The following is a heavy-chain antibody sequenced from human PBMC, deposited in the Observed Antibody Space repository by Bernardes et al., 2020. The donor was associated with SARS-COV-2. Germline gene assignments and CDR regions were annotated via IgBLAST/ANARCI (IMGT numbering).Heavy chain of an antibody. CDR2: IYPADSDT. J-gene: IGHJ6*02. CDR3: ALPPTNYDRYGMDV. D-gene: IGHD3-22*01. CDR1: GYSLSPWW. Sequence: GAFLKNSSNGSGYSLSPWWIGWVRPSPGKGLEWMGIIYPADSDTKYNPTLQGQVTISADKSISTAYLQLSNLKASDTAIYYCALPPTNYDRYGMDVWGQGTTVTVSS. V-gene: IGHV5-51*06.